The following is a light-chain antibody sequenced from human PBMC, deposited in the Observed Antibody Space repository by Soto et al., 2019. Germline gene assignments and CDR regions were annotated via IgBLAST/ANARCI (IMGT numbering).Light chain of an antibody. J-gene: IGLJ1*01. CDR3: RSYSGTTYHYV. V-gene: IGLV2-8*01. Sequence: QSALTQPPSASGSFGQSVTISCTGTSSDVGGYNYVSWYQQHPGKAPKLMIYEVSERPSGVPDRFSGSKSGNTASLTVSGLQADDDDDYCCRSYSGTTYHYVFGTGTKLTVL. CDR2: EVS. CDR1: SSDVGGYNY.